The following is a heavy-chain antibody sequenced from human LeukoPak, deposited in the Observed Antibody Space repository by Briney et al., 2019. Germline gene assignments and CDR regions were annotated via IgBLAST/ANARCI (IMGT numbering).Heavy chain of an antibody. CDR1: VYTFTGYY. CDR3: AIGGYDSLFDY. V-gene: IGHV1-2*02. Sequence: ASVKVSCKASVYTFTGYYMHWVRQAPAQGLEWRGWINPNSGGTNYAQKFQGRVTMTRDTSISTAYMGLSRLRSGDTAVYYCAIGGYDSLFDYWGQGTLVTVSS. D-gene: IGHD5-12*01. CDR2: INPNSGGT. J-gene: IGHJ4*02.